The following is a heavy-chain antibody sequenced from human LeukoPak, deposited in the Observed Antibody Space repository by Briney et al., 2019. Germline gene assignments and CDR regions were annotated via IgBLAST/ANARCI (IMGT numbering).Heavy chain of an antibody. J-gene: IGHJ4*02. V-gene: IGHV4-34*01. CDR1: GGSFSGYY. CDR2: INHSGST. D-gene: IGHD3-10*01. Sequence: SETLSLTCAVYGGSFSGYYWSWIRQPPGKGLEWIGEINHSGSTNYNPSLKSRVTMSVDTSKNQFSLKLTSVTAADTALYYCARGPMVRGVISYWGQGTLVTVSS. CDR3: ARGPMVRGVISY.